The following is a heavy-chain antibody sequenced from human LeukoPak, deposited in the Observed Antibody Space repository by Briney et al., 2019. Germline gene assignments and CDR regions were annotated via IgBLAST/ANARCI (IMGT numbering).Heavy chain of an antibody. CDR3: ARSLFGELPDGMDV. D-gene: IGHD3-10*02. V-gene: IGHV3-53*01. CDR2: IYSGGST. CDR1: GFTVSSNY. Sequence: PGGSLRLSCAASGFTVSSNYMSWVRQAPGKGLEWVSVIYSGGSTYYADSVKGRFTISRDNSKNTLYLQMNSLRAEDTAVYYCARSLFGELPDGMDVWGKGTTVTASS. J-gene: IGHJ6*04.